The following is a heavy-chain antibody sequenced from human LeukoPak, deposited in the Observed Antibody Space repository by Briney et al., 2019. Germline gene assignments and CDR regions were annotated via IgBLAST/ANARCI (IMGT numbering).Heavy chain of an antibody. D-gene: IGHD2-15*01. J-gene: IGHJ4*02. CDR3: TRNGRSLDY. Sequence: AGGSLRLSCAASGFTFSGFWMSWVRQAPGKGLEWVANIKVDGSEKNYVDSVRGRFTISRDNAKSSLHLQMNSLRAEDTAVYYCTRNGRSLDYWGQGTLVTASS. CDR1: GFTFSGFW. V-gene: IGHV3-7*01. CDR2: IKVDGSEK.